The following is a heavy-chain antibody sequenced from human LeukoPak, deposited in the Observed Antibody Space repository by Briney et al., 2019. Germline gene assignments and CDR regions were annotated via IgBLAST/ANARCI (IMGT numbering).Heavy chain of an antibody. D-gene: IGHD3-3*01. V-gene: IGHV1-8*02. CDR3: ATLYDFWSGYPFDY. CDR1: GGTFSSYA. Sequence: ASVKVSCKASGGTFSSYAISWVRQATGQGLEWMGWMNPNSGNSGHAQKFQGRVTMTRNTSISTAYMELSSLRSEDTAVYYCATLYDFWSGYPFDYWGQGTLVTVSS. CDR2: MNPNSGNS. J-gene: IGHJ4*02.